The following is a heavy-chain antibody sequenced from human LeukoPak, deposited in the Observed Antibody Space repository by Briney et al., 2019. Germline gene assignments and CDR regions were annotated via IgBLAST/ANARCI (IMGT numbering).Heavy chain of an antibody. Sequence: GGSLRLSCAASGFTFSSYGMHWVRQAPGKGLEWVAFIRYDGSNKYYADSVKGRFTISRDNSKNTLYLQMNSLRAEDTAVYYCAKDQIGELAAQRAYYYYYMDVWGKGTTVTVSS. CDR2: IRYDGSNK. V-gene: IGHV3-30*02. D-gene: IGHD2-15*01. CDR3: AKDQIGELAAQRAYYYYYMDV. J-gene: IGHJ6*03. CDR1: GFTFSSYG.